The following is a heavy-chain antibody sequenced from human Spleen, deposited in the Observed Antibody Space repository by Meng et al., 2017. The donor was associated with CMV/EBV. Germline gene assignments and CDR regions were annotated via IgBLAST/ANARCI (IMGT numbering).Heavy chain of an antibody. CDR1: GFTFSVYS. V-gene: IGHV3-21*01. D-gene: IGHD1-14*01. Sequence: GESLKISCAASGFTFSVYSMNWVRQAPGKGLEWVSSISTSSSYLNYADSVKGRFTISRDNAKNSLYLQMNGLRAEDTAVYDCARDSPPGLFDYWGQGALVTVSS. CDR2: ISTSSSYL. J-gene: IGHJ4*02. CDR3: ARDSPPGLFDY.